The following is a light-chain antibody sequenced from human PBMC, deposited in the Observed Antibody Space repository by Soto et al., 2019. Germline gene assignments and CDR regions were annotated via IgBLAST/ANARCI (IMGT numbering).Light chain of an antibody. CDR3: QQSYSTPRT. CDR1: QSTSSY. Sequence: DIQMTQSPSSLSASVGDRVTIICRASQSTSSYLNWYQQKPGKAPKLLIYAASSLQSGVPSRFSGSGSGTDFTLTISSLQPEDFATYYCQQSYSTPRTFGQGTKVEIK. V-gene: IGKV1-39*01. CDR2: AAS. J-gene: IGKJ1*01.